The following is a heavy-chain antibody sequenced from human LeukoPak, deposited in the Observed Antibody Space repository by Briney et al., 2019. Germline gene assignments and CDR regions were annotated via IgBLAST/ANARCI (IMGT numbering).Heavy chain of an antibody. D-gene: IGHD3-3*01. V-gene: IGHV4-34*01. CDR1: GGSFSGYY. CDR3: ASDFWSGYTPPYYYYGMDV. CDR2: ISHSGST. J-gene: IGHJ6*02. Sequence: SETLSLTCAVYGGSFSGYYWSWIRQPPGKGLEWIGEISHSGSTNYNPSLKSRVTISVDTSKNQFSLKLSSVTAADTAVYYCASDFWSGYTPPYYYYGMDVWGQGTTVTVSS.